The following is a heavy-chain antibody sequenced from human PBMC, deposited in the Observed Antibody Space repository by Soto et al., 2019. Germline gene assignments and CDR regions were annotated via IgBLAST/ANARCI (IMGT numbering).Heavy chain of an antibody. CDR3: TRPGFGDFVDPYDYGIDV. J-gene: IGHJ6*02. Sequence: SLRLSCAASGLPFSGSPIHWVRQASGKGLEWVGRIRSKANTYATAYATSVKGRFTISRDDSKNTTYLQMNSLKTEDTAVYFCTRPGFGDFVDPYDYGIDVWGQGTTVTVSS. CDR2: IRSKANTYAT. CDR1: GLPFSGSP. D-gene: IGHD2-2*01. V-gene: IGHV3-73*01.